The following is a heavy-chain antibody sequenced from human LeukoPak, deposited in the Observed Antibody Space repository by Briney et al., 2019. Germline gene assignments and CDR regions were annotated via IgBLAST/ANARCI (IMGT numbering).Heavy chain of an antibody. CDR2: LSGSGITT. V-gene: IGHV3-23*01. D-gene: IGHD6-19*01. CDR3: AKGIYSSGWSYFDY. CDR1: GFIFSNYA. Sequence: GGSLRLSCAASGFIFSNYAMSWVRQAPGKGLEWVSTLSGSGITTYYADSVKGRFTISRDNSKNTLYLQMNTLRAEDSALYYCAKGIYSSGWSYFDYWGHGTLVTVSS. J-gene: IGHJ4*01.